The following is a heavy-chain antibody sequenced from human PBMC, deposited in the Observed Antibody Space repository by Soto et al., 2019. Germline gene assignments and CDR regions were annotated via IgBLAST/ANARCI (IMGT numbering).Heavy chain of an antibody. CDR2: TWNDGSNK. Sequence: QVQLVESGGGVVQPGRSLRLSCVASGFTFSTYGMHWVCQAPGKGLEWVAMTWNDGSNKYYTDSMKDRFTISRDNSKNTLYLQMNSLTDEDSAVYYCTTELNDMQAFDIWGQGTMVTVSS. CDR1: GFTFSTYG. CDR3: TTELNDMQAFDI. D-gene: IGHD1-1*01. V-gene: IGHV3-33*01. J-gene: IGHJ3*02.